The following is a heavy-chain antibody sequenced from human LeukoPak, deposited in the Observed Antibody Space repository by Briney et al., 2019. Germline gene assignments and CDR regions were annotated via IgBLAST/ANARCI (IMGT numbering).Heavy chain of an antibody. J-gene: IGHJ4*02. V-gene: IGHV3-23*01. CDR3: AKVGDYDSLTGYSPVDY. Sequence: GGSLRLSCAASGFTFSSYAMSWVRQAPGKGLEWVSAISGSGGSTYYADSVKGRFTISRDNSKNTLYLQMNSLRAEDTAVYYCAKVGDYDSLTGYSPVDYWGQGTLVTVSS. CDR1: GFTFSSYA. D-gene: IGHD3-9*01. CDR2: ISGSGGST.